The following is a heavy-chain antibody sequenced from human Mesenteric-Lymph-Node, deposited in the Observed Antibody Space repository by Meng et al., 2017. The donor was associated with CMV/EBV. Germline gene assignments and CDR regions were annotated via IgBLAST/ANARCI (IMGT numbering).Heavy chain of an antibody. CDR2: MNPNSGNT. CDR1: GYTFTSYD. Sequence: ASAKVSCKASGYTFTSYDINWVRQATGQGLEWMGWMNPNSGNTGYAQEFQGRVTITRNTSISTAYMELSSLRSEDTAVYYCSGVIPRDDSNHPFDYWGQGTLVTVSS. D-gene: IGHD4-11*01. V-gene: IGHV1-8*03. CDR3: SGVIPRDDSNHPFDY. J-gene: IGHJ4*02.